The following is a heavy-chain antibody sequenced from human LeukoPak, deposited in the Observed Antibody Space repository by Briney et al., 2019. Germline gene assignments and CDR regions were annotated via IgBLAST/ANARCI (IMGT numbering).Heavy chain of an antibody. J-gene: IGHJ4*02. D-gene: IGHD1-1*01. CDR1: GGSIGSYY. CDR2: ISSSGST. V-gene: IGHV4-4*08. Sequence: SETLSHTCTVSGGSIGSYYWSWIRQPPGKGLEWIGYISSSGSTNYNPSLKSRVTISKDMSKNQFSLKLISVTAADTALYYCARVIYNTYTNNWRFDYWGQGTLVTVSS. CDR3: ARVIYNTYTNNWRFDY.